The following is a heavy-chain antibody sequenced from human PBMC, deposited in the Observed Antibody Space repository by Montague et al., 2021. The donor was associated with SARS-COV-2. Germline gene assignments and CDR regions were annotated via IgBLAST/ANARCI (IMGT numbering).Heavy chain of an antibody. CDR1: GDSVSTNSGT. D-gene: IGHD2-15*01. J-gene: IGHJ4*02. CDR3: ARAERGSCGDGNCYQYFFNY. V-gene: IGHV6-1*01. Sequence: CAISGDSVSTNSGTWNWVRLSPSRGLEWLWRTYYRSEWYSDYSVSAKSRISINPDTSKNQFSLQLNSVTPEDTAVYYCARAERGSCGDGNCYQYFFNYWGQGTLVTVSS. CDR2: TYYRSEWYS.